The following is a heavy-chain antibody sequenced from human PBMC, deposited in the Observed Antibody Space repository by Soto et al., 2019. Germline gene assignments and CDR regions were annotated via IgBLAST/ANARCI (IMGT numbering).Heavy chain of an antibody. CDR3: ASSPYSSSWYNWFDP. V-gene: IGHV3-66*01. CDR1: GFTVSSNY. Sequence: GESLKISCAASGFTVSSNYMSWVRQAPGKGLEWVSVIYSGGSTYYADSVKGRFTISRDNSKNTLYLQMNSLRAEDTAVYYCASSPYSSSWYNWFDPWGQGTLVTVSS. D-gene: IGHD6-13*01. CDR2: IYSGGST. J-gene: IGHJ5*02.